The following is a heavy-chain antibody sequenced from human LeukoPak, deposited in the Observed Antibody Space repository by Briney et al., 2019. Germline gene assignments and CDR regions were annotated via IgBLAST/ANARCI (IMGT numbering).Heavy chain of an antibody. J-gene: IGHJ4*02. D-gene: IGHD4-23*01. Sequence: GASVKVSCKASGYTFTSYYMHWVRQAPGQGLEWMGIINPSGGSTSYAQKFQGRVTMTRDMSTSTVYMELSSLRSEDTAVYYCARGDDYGGNGPLGCLDYWGQGTLVTVSS. CDR1: GYTFTSYY. CDR3: ARGDDYGGNGPLGCLDY. V-gene: IGHV1-46*01. CDR2: INPSGGST.